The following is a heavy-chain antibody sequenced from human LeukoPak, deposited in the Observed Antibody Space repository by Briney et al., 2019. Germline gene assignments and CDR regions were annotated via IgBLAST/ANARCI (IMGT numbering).Heavy chain of an antibody. Sequence: GGSLRPSCAASGFTFSSYAMSWVRQAPGKGLEWVSAISGSGGSTYYADSVKGRFTISRDNSKNTLYLQMNSLRAEDTAVYYCASPPTSGVRGVMGYWYFDLWGRGTLVTVSS. D-gene: IGHD3-10*01. CDR3: ASPPTSGVRGVMGYWYFDL. J-gene: IGHJ2*01. V-gene: IGHV3-23*01. CDR2: ISGSGGST. CDR1: GFTFSSYA.